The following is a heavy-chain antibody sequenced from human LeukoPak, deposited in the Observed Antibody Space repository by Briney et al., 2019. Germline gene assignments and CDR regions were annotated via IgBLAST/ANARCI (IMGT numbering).Heavy chain of an antibody. D-gene: IGHD2-15*01. CDR1: GFTFNSYA. CDR2: ISYDGSIN. J-gene: IGHJ4*02. CDR3: ARDRRYCSGGSCYFDYFFDY. Sequence: PGRSVRLSCAASGFTFNSYAVHWVRQAPGKGLEWVAVISYDGSINFYSASVKGRFTISRDNSKNTLYLQMNSLRADDTALYFCARDRRYCSGGSCYFDYFFDYWGQGTLVTVSS. V-gene: IGHV3-30*04.